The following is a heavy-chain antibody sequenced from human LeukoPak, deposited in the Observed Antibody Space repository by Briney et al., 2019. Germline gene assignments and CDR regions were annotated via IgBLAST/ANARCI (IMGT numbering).Heavy chain of an antibody. J-gene: IGHJ4*02. CDR1: GFTFNTYA. Sequence: GGSLRLSCAASGFTFNTYAMSWVRQAPGKGLEWVSGISGSGVSTYYADSVKGRFTISRDNSKNTLYVQMNSLRAEDTALYYCAKGRYYYDGSGYSLDYGGQGTLVTVSS. CDR3: AKGRYYYDGSGYSLDY. CDR2: ISGSGVST. V-gene: IGHV3-23*01. D-gene: IGHD3-22*01.